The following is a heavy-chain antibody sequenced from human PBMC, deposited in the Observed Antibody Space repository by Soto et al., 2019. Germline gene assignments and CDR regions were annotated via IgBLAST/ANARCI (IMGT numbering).Heavy chain of an antibody. CDR1: GYTFTSYG. V-gene: IGHV1-18*01. Sequence: QVQLVQSGPEVKKPGASVKVSCKTSGYTFTSYGIAWVRQAPGQGLEWMGWISTYKVNTNYAQKFQGRVTMTTDPSPSTAYMELRSLRSDDTAVYYCATRSPAFDYWGQGTLVTVSS. J-gene: IGHJ4*02. CDR2: ISTYKVNT. CDR3: ATRSPAFDY.